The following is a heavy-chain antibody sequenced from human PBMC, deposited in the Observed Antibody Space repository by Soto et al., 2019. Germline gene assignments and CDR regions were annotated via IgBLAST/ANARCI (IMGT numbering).Heavy chain of an antibody. CDR2: IYYSGST. V-gene: IGHV4-59*01. D-gene: IGHD3-10*01. CDR3: VRWAGNYYYVMDV. CDR1: GGSINNYY. Sequence: QVQLQESGPGLVKPSETLSLTCTVSGGSINNYYWSWIRQPPGKGLEWIGYIYYSGSTKYSPSLTSRVTMSVDTSKSQFSLKLTSVTAADTAVYYCVRWAGNYYYVMDVWGQGTTVTVSS. J-gene: IGHJ6*02.